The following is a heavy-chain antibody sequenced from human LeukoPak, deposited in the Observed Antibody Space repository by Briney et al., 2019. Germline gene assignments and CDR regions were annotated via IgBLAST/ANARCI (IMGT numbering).Heavy chain of an antibody. CDR1: GFTFSYHW. D-gene: IGHD5-18*01. CDR3: AKDSYSKGDY. CDR2: IKNDGTVK. V-gene: IGHV3-7*01. Sequence: GGPLTLSCAASGFTFSYHWMTWVRQAPGKGLEWVANIKNDGTVKNYVDSVNGRFTISRDNAKNSLYLQMNSLRAEDTGVYYCAKDSYSKGDYWGQGVLVTVSS. J-gene: IGHJ4*02.